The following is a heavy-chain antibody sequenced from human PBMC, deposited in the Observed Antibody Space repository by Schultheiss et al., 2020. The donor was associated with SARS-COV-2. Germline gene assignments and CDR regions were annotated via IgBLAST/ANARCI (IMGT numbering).Heavy chain of an antibody. D-gene: IGHD6-19*01. CDR2: VSHSGGT. CDR1: GESFSGFS. V-gene: IGHV4-34*01. J-gene: IGHJ4*02. CDR3: ARRDSSGSRPDFDY. Sequence: SQTLSLTCAVFGESFSGFSWTWIRQSPGKGLEWIGQVSHSGGTHFNPSLKRRLTISVDTSKNQFSLKLSSVTAADTAVYYCARRDSSGSRPDFDYWGQGTLVTVSS.